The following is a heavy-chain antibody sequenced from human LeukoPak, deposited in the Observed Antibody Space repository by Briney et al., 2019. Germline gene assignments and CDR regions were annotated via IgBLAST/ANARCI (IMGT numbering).Heavy chain of an antibody. V-gene: IGHV5-51*01. CDR2: IYPGDSDT. CDR1: GYSFASFW. J-gene: IGHJ6*02. D-gene: IGHD3-3*01. CDR3: ARQEGFDFWSGFYTGYYYGMDV. Sequence: GESLKISCKDSGYSFASFWIAWVRQMPGKGLEWMGIIYPGDSDTRYSPSFQGQVTISVDKSISTAYLQWSSLKASDTALYYCARQEGFDFWSGFYTGYYYGMDVWGQGTTVTVSS.